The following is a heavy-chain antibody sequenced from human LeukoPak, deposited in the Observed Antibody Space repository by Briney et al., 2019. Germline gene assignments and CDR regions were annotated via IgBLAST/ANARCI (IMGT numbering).Heavy chain of an antibody. J-gene: IGHJ4*02. CDR3: ARGQYDILTGYYTFFDY. CDR2: IYYSGST. V-gene: IGHV4-59*01. D-gene: IGHD3-9*01. Sequence: PSETLSLTCNVSGGSISSYYWSWIRQPPGKGLEWIGYIYYSGSTNYNPSLKSRVTISVDTSKNQFSLKLSSVTAADTAVYYCARGQYDILTGYYTFFDYWGQGTLVTVSS. CDR1: GGSISSYY.